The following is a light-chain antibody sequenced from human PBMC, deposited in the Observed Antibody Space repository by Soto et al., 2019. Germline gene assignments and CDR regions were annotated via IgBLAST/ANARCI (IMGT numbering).Light chain of an antibody. J-gene: IGKJ1*01. V-gene: IGKV3-20*01. CDR1: QSVSSSY. Sequence: EIVLTQSPGTLSLSPGERATLSCRASQSVSSSYLAWYQQKPGQAPRLLIYGASSRATGIPDRFGGNGSGTDFTLTISRLEPEDFAVYYCQQYGSSPTFGQGTKVDIK. CDR3: QQYGSSPT. CDR2: GAS.